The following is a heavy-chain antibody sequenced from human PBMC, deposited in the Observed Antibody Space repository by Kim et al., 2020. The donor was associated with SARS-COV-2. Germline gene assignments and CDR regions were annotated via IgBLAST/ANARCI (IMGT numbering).Heavy chain of an antibody. D-gene: IGHD3-10*01. CDR1: GFMFGDYA. Sequence: GGSLRLSCTSSGFMFGDYAMSWFRQAPGKGLEWVGFIRRKTYGGTTEYAASVKGRFTISIDDSKSIAYMQMNSLKIDDTAVYYCARLLTTELRGIKHDTFDYWGQGTLVTVSS. CDR2: IRRKTYGGTT. V-gene: IGHV3-49*03. J-gene: IGHJ4*02. CDR3: ARLLTTELRGIKHDTFDY.